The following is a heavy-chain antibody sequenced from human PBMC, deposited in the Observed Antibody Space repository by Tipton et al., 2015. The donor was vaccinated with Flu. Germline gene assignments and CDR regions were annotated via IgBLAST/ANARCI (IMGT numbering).Heavy chain of an antibody. J-gene: IGHJ4*02. V-gene: IGHV4-61*01. CDR1: GDSISTTIYY. CDR3: ARDRGWPASLDY. CDR2: IYSSGST. D-gene: IGHD3-10*01. Sequence: TLSLTCTVSGDSISTTIYYWSWIRQPPGKGLEWIGYIYSSGSTNYSPSLKSRVTISVDTSKNQFSLKVSSVTAADTAVYYCARDRGWPASLDYWGQGILVTVSS.